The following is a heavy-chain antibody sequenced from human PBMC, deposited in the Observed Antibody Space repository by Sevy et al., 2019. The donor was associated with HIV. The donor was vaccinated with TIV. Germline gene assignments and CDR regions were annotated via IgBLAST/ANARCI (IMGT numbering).Heavy chain of an antibody. J-gene: IGHJ3*02. CDR2: IYYRGST. CDR3: ARHWGDYYYDSSGYADAFDI. CDR1: GGSISSSSYY. D-gene: IGHD3-22*01. V-gene: IGHV4-39*01. Sequence: SETLSLTCTVSGGSISSSSYYWGWIRQPPGKGLEWIGSIYYRGSTYYNPSLKSRDPISVHTSENQFSLKLSSVTAADTDVYYCARHWGDYYYDSSGYADAFDIWGQGTMVTVSS.